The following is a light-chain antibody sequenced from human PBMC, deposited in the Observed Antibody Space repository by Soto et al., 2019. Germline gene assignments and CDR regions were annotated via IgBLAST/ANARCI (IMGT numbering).Light chain of an antibody. CDR2: DND. V-gene: IGLV1-51*01. J-gene: IGLJ2*01. CDR3: GTWARSLSAGV. Sequence: QSVLTQPPSVSAAPGQTVTISCSGSSSNIGNNYVSWYQHLPGTAPKLLIYDNDKRPSGIPDRFSGSKSGTSATLGITGLQPSDEADYYCGTWARSLSAGVIGGGTKVTVL. CDR1: SSNIGNNY.